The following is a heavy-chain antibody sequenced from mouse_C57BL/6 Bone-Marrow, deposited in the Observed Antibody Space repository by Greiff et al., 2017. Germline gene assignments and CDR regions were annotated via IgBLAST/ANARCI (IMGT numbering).Heavy chain of an antibody. D-gene: IGHD1-1*01. J-gene: IGHJ4*01. CDR3: ARWDHYYGSSYPYYAMDY. CDR1: GYTFTNYW. V-gene: IGHV1-63*01. Sequence: VKLMESGAELVRPGTSVKMSCKASGYTFTNYWIGWAKQRPGHGLEWIGDIYPGGGYTNYNEKFKGKATLTADKSSSTAYMQFSSLTSEDSAIYYCARWDHYYGSSYPYYAMDYWGQGTSVTVSS. CDR2: IYPGGGYT.